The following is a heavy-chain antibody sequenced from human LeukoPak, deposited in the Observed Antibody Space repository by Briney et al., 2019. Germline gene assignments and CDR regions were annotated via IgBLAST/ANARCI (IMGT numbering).Heavy chain of an antibody. J-gene: IGHJ3*02. V-gene: IGHV3-64*01. CDR3: ARATHNYDFWSGYYSDAFDI. Sequence: PGGSLRLSCAASGFTFSSYAMRWVRQAPGKGLEYVSAISSNGGSTYYANSVKGRFTISRDNSKNTLYPQMGSLRAEDMAVYYCARATHNYDFWSGYYSDAFDIWGQGTMVTVSS. D-gene: IGHD3-3*01. CDR1: GFTFSSYA. CDR2: ISSNGGST.